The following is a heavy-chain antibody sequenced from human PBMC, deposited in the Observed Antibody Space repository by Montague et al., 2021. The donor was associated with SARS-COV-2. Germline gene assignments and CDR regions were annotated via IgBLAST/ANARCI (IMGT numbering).Heavy chain of an antibody. Sequence: SETLSLTCTVPGGSISGRSYYWGWLRQAPGKGLEWIGSIYYSGSTYYSPSLKSRVTISVDTSKNQFSLKLTSVTAADTAVFYCATAPGFSSNWNWFDSWGQGTLVAAAS. CDR3: ATAPGFSSNWNWFDS. CDR1: GGSISGRSYY. CDR2: IYYSGST. J-gene: IGHJ5*01. V-gene: IGHV4-39*01. D-gene: IGHD2-2*01.